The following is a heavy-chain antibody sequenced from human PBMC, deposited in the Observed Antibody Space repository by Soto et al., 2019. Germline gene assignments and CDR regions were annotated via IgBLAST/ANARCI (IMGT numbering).Heavy chain of an antibody. Sequence: EASVKVSCKASGGTFSSYAISWVRQAPGQGLEWMGGIIPIFGTANYAQKFQGRVTITADESTSTAYMELSSLRSEDTAVYYCARRGFIAVAPDAFDIWGQGTMVTVSS. CDR2: IIPIFGTA. CDR3: ARRGFIAVAPDAFDI. CDR1: GGTFSSYA. V-gene: IGHV1-69*13. J-gene: IGHJ3*02. D-gene: IGHD6-19*01.